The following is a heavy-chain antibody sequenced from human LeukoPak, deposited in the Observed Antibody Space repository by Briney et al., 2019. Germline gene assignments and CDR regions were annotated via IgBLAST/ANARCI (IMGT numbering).Heavy chain of an antibody. Sequence: GGSLRLSCAASGFTLNSYWMSWVRQAPGKGLEWVANIKQDGSDKYYVDSVKGRFTISRDNAKNSLYLQMNSLRAEDMAVYYCARLYYADSGTYNRPFDYWGQGTLVNVSS. V-gene: IGHV3-7*04. D-gene: IGHD3-10*01. CDR3: ARLYYADSGTYNRPFDY. J-gene: IGHJ4*02. CDR1: GFTLNSYW. CDR2: IKQDGSDK.